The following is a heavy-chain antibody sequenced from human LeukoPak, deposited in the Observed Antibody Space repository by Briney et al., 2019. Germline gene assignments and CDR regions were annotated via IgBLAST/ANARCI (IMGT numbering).Heavy chain of an antibody. CDR3: AREGGEYSSSSLDYYYYMDV. Sequence: GGSLRLSCAASGFTFSCYLMSWVRQAPGKGLEWVANIKQDGSEKYYVDSVKGRFTISRDNAKNSLYLQMNSLRDEDTAVYYCAREGGEYSSSSLDYYYYMDVWGKGTTVTVSS. J-gene: IGHJ6*03. CDR2: IKQDGSEK. V-gene: IGHV3-7*01. CDR1: GFTFSCYL. D-gene: IGHD6-6*01.